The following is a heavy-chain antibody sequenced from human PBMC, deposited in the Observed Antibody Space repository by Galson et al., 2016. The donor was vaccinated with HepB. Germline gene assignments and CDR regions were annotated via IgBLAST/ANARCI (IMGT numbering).Heavy chain of an antibody. CDR2: ISWNDDN. Sequence: PALVKPTQTLTLTCTFSGFSHSTSGGGVGWNRQHPGEALVWLSLISWNDDNRSSPTLKSSFSITKDTSKNQVVLTMTNMDPVDTATYYCSRRTLHAGHWTFDYWGQGTLVTVSS. CDR1: GFSHSTSGGG. CDR3: SRRTLHAGHWTFDY. V-gene: IGHV2-5*01. D-gene: IGHD1-1*01. J-gene: IGHJ4*02.